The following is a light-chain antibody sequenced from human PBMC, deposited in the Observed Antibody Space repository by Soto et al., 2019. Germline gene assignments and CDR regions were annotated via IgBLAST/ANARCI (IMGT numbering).Light chain of an antibody. J-gene: IGLJ1*01. CDR1: GSNIGKNS. V-gene: IGLV1-51*01. CDR2: DNY. CDR3: GTWDSSVRAGV. Sequence: QSVLTQPPSVSAAPGQKVTISCSGSGSNIGKNSVSWYQQLPGTTPKLLIYDNYKRPSGIPDRFSGSGSGTSATLGITGLQTGDEADYYCGTWDSSVRAGVFGTGTKVTVL.